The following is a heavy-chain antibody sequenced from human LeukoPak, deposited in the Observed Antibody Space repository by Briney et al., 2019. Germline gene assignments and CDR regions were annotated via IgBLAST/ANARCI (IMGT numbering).Heavy chain of an antibody. D-gene: IGHD2-2*01. Sequence: PGGSLRLSCAASGFTFSGYWMHWVRQAPGKGLVWVSRINSDGSTTSYADSVMGRFTISRDNAKNTLYLQMNSLRAEDTAVYYCTAATGYFDYWGQGTLVTVSS. V-gene: IGHV3-74*01. J-gene: IGHJ4*02. CDR2: INSDGSTT. CDR1: GFTFSGYW. CDR3: TAATGYFDY.